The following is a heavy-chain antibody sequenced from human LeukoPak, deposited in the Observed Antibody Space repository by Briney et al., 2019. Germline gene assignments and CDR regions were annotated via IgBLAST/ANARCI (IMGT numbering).Heavy chain of an antibody. CDR1: GFTFSSYE. J-gene: IGHJ4*02. D-gene: IGHD6-13*01. CDR3: ARDGSYSSSWYFDY. Sequence: PGGSLRLSCAASGFTFSSYEMNWVRQAPGRGLEWVSYISSSGSTIYYADSVKGRFTISRDNAKNSLYLQMNSLRAEDTAVYCCARDGSYSSSWYFDYWGQGTLVTVSS. CDR2: ISSSGSTI. V-gene: IGHV3-48*03.